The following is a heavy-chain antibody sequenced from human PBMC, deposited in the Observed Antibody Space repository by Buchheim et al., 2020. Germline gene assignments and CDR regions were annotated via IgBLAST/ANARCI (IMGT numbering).Heavy chain of an antibody. Sequence: QVQLVESGGGVVQPGGSLRLSCAASGFSFSSFDFFWVRQAPGKELEWVADISYEGINTFYLDSVKGRFIIARDNSNNLIYLQMNNLRVDDTALYYCTRDNRLWFPNYSKGLDVWGQGT. V-gene: IGHV3-30-3*01. J-gene: IGHJ6*02. CDR1: GFSFSSFD. CDR3: TRDNRLWFPNYSKGLDV. CDR2: ISYEGINT. D-gene: IGHD3-10*01.